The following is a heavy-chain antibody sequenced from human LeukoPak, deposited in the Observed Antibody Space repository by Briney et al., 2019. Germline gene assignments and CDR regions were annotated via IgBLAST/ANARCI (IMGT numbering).Heavy chain of an antibody. J-gene: IGHJ4*02. D-gene: IGHD3-10*01. CDR3: ASQIAGPPTSYGSGSYTRLGTDY. Sequence: KPSETLSLTCAVYGGSFSGYYWSWIRQPPGKGLEWIGEINHSGSTNYNPSLKSRVTISVDTSKNQFSLKLSSVTAADTAVYYCASQIAGPPTSYGSGSYTRLGTDYWGQGTLVTVSS. CDR2: INHSGST. V-gene: IGHV4-34*01. CDR1: GGSFSGYY.